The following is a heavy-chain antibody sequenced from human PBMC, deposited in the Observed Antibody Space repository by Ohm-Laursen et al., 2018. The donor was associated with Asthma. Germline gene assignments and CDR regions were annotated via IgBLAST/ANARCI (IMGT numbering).Heavy chain of an antibody. D-gene: IGHD6-19*01. V-gene: IGHV3-21*04. CDR2: ISTASSFI. CDR1: GYTFSRYS. Sequence: SLRLSCAASGYTFSRYSIHWVRQVPGKGLEWVASISTASSFIYYADSVRGRFTTSRDNARNSVYLQMNSLRAEDTAVYYCAKDGVAVARYGWFDPWGQGTLVTVSS. CDR3: AKDGVAVARYGWFDP. J-gene: IGHJ5*02.